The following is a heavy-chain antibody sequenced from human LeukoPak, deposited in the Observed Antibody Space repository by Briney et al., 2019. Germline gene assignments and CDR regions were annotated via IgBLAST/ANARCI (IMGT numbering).Heavy chain of an antibody. J-gene: IGHJ4*02. D-gene: IGHD3-22*01. Sequence: SETLSLTSTVSGGSISSYYWSWIRQPAGKGLEWIGRIYTSGSTNYNPSLKSRVTMSVDTSKNQFSLKLSSVTAADTAVYYCARDMYYYDSSGSALDYWGQGTLVTVSS. CDR1: GGSISSYY. CDR3: ARDMYYYDSSGSALDY. V-gene: IGHV4-4*07. CDR2: IYTSGST.